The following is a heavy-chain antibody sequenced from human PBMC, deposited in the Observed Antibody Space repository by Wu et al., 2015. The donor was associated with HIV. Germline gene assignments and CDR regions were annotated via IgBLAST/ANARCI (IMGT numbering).Heavy chain of an antibody. D-gene: IGHD1-7*01. CDR1: GYTFISFG. J-gene: IGHJ4*02. CDR2: IGAYSGAT. V-gene: IGHV1-18*01. Sequence: QVQLEQSGTEVKKPGASVKISCKTSGYTFISFGINWVRKAPGQGLEWLGWIGAYSGATKFPQKFQDRVIMTKDTSTNTAYLEVRSLRSDDTAVYYCARGPYNRNYADYWGQGTLVFVSS. CDR3: ARGPYNRNYADY.